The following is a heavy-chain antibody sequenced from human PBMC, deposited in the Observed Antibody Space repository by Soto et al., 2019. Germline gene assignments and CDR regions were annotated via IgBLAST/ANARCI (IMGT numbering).Heavy chain of an antibody. CDR3: TPTLLPAAENTWFAP. D-gene: IGHD2-2*01. V-gene: IGHV3-30*03. CDR2: ISYDGSNK. Sequence: GGSLRLSCAASGFTFSSYGMHWVRQAPGKGLEWVAVISYDGSNKYYADSVKGRFTISRDNSKNTLYLQMTSLRAEDTAVYYCTPTLLPAAENTWFAPRGQGNLVTVSS. CDR1: GFTFSSYG. J-gene: IGHJ5*02.